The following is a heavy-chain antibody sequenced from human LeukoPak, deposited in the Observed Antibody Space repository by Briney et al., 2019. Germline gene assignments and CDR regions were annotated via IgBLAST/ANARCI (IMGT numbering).Heavy chain of an antibody. CDR1: GFTFSTYA. CDR2: FGSTGGRT. J-gene: IGHJ4*02. Sequence: GGSLRLSFATSGFTFSTYAMTWVRQAPGKGVEWISTFGSTGGRTLYADSVKGRFTISRDNSKNTLYLQMNSLRAEDTALYYCAKKSGVSWGVSDYWGQGALVTVSS. V-gene: IGHV3-23*01. CDR3: AKKSGVSWGVSDY. D-gene: IGHD2-15*01.